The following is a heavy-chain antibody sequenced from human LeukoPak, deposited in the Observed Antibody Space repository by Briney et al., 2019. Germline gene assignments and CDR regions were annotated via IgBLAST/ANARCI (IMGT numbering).Heavy chain of an antibody. CDR3: AKARCDRTSCSHYFDY. D-gene: IGHD2-2*01. J-gene: IGHJ4*02. V-gene: IGHV3-30*18. CDR2: ISYDGSNK. Sequence: GGSLKLSCAASGFTFSSYAVHWVRQAPGKGLEWVAVISYDGSNKYNADSVKGRFTISRDNSKNTLYLQMNSLRAEDTAVYYCAKARCDRTSCSHYFDYWGQGTLVTVSS. CDR1: GFTFSSYA.